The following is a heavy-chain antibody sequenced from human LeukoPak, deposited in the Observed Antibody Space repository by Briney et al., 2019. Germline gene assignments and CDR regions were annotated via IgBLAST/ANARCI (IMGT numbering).Heavy chain of an antibody. V-gene: IGHV4-30-2*01. CDR3: ARELWFVNAPGSWFDP. CDR2: IFHSGSS. CDR1: GDSISSGDYS. J-gene: IGHJ5*02. Sequence: SETLSLTCAVSGDSISSGDYSWSWIRQPSGKGLEWIGYIFHSGSSYYNPSLKSRVTISVDKSKNQFSLRLTSVTATDTAVYYCARELWFVNAPGSWFDPWGQGTLVTVSS. D-gene: IGHD3-10*01.